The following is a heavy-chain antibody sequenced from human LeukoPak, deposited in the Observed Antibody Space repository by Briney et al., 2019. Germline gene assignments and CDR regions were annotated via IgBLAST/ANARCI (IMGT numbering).Heavy chain of an antibody. CDR3: ARLAHSSGYLAFDY. J-gene: IGHJ4*02. CDR2: IEYSGST. V-gene: IGHV4-39*01. CDR1: GGSIGSRYHS. D-gene: IGHD6-19*01. Sequence: NSSETLSLTCSVSGGSIGSRYHSWGWIRQPPGKGLEWIGSIEYSGSTYYNPPLKSRVIMSVDTSKKQFSLKVTSVTAADTAVYYCARLAHSSGYLAFDYWGQGTLVTVSS.